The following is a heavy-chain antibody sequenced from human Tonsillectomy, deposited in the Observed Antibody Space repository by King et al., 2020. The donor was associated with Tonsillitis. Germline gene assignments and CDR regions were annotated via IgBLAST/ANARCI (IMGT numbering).Heavy chain of an antibody. CDR1: GGSSSGYY. CDR3: TSARWVSDY. CDR2: INHSGST. J-gene: IGHJ4*02. Sequence: VQLQQWGAGLLKPSETLSLTCAVYGGSSSGYYWTWIRQPPGKGLEWIGEINHSGSTHYDPSLESRVTISVDTSKNHFSLRLSSMTAADTAVYYCTSARWVSDYWGQGPLVTVSS. D-gene: IGHD4-23*01. V-gene: IGHV4-34*01.